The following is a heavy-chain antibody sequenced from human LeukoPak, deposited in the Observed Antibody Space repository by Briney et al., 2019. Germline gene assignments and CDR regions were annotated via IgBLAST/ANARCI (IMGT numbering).Heavy chain of an antibody. CDR1: GGSISSGGYS. J-gene: IGHJ5*02. CDR2: IYYSGST. CDR3: ARDSWRLNWFDP. Sequence: PSETLSLTCAVSGGSISSGGYSWSWIRQPPGKGLEWIGYIYYSGSTYYNPSLKSRVTISVDTSKNQFSLKLSSVTAADTAVYYCARDSWRLNWFDPWGQGTLVTVSP. V-gene: IGHV4-30-2*01.